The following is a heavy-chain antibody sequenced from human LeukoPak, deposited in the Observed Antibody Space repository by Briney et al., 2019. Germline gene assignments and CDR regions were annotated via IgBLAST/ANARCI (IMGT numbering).Heavy chain of an antibody. CDR1: GFTFSSYG. J-gene: IGHJ4*02. CDR2: IRYDGSNK. Sequence: PGGSLRLSCAASGFTFSSYGMHWVRQAPGKGLEWVALIRYDGSNKYYADSVKGRFTISRDNSKNTLYLQMNSLRAEDTAVYYCAKGGYSSGWFDYWGQGTLVTVSS. D-gene: IGHD6-19*01. V-gene: IGHV3-30*02. CDR3: AKGGYSSGWFDY.